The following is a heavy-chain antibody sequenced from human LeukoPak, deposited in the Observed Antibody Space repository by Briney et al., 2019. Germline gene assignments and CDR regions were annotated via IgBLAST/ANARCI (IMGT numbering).Heavy chain of an antibody. Sequence: GGSLRLSCAASGFTFSSYWMSWVRQAPGKGLEWVANIKQDRSEKYYVDSVKGRFTISRDNAKSTPYLQMSGLRAEDTAMYYCAKDAATHAFDIWGQGTMVTVSS. J-gene: IGHJ3*02. CDR1: GFTFSSYW. CDR2: IKQDRSEK. D-gene: IGHD2-15*01. V-gene: IGHV3-7*01. CDR3: AKDAATHAFDI.